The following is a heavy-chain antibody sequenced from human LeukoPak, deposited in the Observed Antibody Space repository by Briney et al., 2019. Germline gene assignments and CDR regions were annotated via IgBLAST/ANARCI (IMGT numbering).Heavy chain of an antibody. J-gene: IGHJ5*02. Sequence: GGSLRLSCAASGFTFSSFGMHWVRQAPGKGLEWVAVISYDGNNKYYADSVKGRFTVSRDNSKNTLYLQMNSLRAEDTAVYYCAKDAGIAVAGSLRWFDPWGQGTLVTVSS. CDR3: AKDAGIAVAGSLRWFDP. D-gene: IGHD6-19*01. CDR1: GFTFSSFG. CDR2: ISYDGNNK. V-gene: IGHV3-30*18.